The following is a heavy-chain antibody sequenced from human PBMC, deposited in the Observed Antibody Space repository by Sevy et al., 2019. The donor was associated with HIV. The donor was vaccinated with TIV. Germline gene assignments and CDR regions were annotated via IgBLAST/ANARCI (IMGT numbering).Heavy chain of an antibody. CDR2: IKSRADGGTT. V-gene: IGHV3-15*01. CDR3: TTKGDFWSGYPFFEY. Sequence: GGSLRLSCAASGFTFSKAWMTWVRQAPGKGLEWVGRIKSRADGGTTDYAAPVKGRFSISRDDSKNTLYLQMNSLKIEDTAVYYCTTKGDFWSGYPFFEYWGQGTLVTVSS. D-gene: IGHD3-3*01. J-gene: IGHJ4*02. CDR1: GFTFSKAW.